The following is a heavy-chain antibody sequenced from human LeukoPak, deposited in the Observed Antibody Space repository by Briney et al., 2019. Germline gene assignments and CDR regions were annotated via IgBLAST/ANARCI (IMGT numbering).Heavy chain of an antibody. CDR2: ISGSGGST. D-gene: IGHD5-24*01. J-gene: IGHJ4*02. Sequence: ETLSLTCTVSGGSISSYYWSWVRQAPGKGLEWVSAISGSGGSTYYADSVKGRFTISRDNSKNTLYLQMNSLRAEDTAVYYCANLGAGYNLPIDYWGQGTLVTVSS. CDR3: ANLGAGYNLPIDY. CDR1: GGSISSYY. V-gene: IGHV3-23*01.